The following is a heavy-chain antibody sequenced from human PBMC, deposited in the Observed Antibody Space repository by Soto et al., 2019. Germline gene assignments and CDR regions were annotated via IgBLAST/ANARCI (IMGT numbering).Heavy chain of an antibody. CDR1: GGSASSYY. CDR2: IYYSGST. D-gene: IGHD6-13*01. V-gene: IGHV4-59*08. CDR3: ARPKTIGAAAGKGWFDP. J-gene: IGHJ5*02. Sequence: SETLSLTCSVSGGSASSYYWSWIRQPPGKGLEWIGYIYYSGSTDYSPSLKSRLTISVDPSKNQFSLKLTSVTAADTAMYYCARPKTIGAAAGKGWFDPWGQGTLVTVSS.